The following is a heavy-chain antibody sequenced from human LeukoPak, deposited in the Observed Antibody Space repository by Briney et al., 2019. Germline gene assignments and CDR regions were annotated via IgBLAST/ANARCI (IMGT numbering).Heavy chain of an antibody. Sequence: TGGSLRLSCAASGFTVSSNYMSWVRQAPGQGLEWVSVIYSGGSTYYADSVKGRFTISRDNSKNTLYLQMNSLRAGDTAVYYCARVAIGDYFDYWGQGTLVTVSS. D-gene: IGHD3-10*01. CDR2: IYSGGST. V-gene: IGHV3-53*01. CDR3: ARVAIGDYFDY. J-gene: IGHJ4*02. CDR1: GFTVSSNY.